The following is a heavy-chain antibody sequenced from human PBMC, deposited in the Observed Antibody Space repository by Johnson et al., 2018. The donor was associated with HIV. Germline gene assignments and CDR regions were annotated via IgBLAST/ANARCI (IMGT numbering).Heavy chain of an antibody. V-gene: IGHV3-33*01. Sequence: QVQLVESGGGVVQPGRSLRLSCAASGFTFSNYGMHWVRQTPGKGLEWVAVIWYDGSNKYYADSVKCRFTISRDNSENTLYLQMNRLKAGDTAVYYCASLSNDAFDFWGQGTMVTVSS. J-gene: IGHJ3*01. CDR3: ASLSNDAFDF. CDR1: GFTFSNYG. CDR2: IWYDGSNK.